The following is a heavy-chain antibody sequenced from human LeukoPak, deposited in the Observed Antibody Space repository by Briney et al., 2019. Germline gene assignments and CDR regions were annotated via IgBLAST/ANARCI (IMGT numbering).Heavy chain of an antibody. J-gene: IGHJ6*03. CDR3: ARIEGAQLSGYDYGYYYYYMDV. D-gene: IGHD5-12*01. Sequence: SETLSLTCTVSGGSISSYYWSWIRQPPGKGLEWIGSIYHSGSTYYNPSLKSRVTISVDTSKNQFSLKLSSVTAADTAVYYCARIEGAQLSGYDYGYYYYYMDVWGKGTTVTVSS. CDR2: IYHSGST. CDR1: GGSISSYY. V-gene: IGHV4-59*08.